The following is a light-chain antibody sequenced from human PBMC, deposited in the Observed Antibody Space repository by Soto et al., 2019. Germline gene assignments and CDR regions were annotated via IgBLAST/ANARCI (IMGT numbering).Light chain of an antibody. V-gene: IGKV1-5*03. Sequence: DIRLTQSPSTLSASVGDRVTITCRASQNIDILLAWYQQNPGKAPKFLISRASILENGVPSRFSGSGSGTEFTLTISSLQPDDSATYYCQQYSSYSWPFGQGTKVEIK. J-gene: IGKJ1*01. CDR2: RAS. CDR1: QNIDIL. CDR3: QQYSSYSWP.